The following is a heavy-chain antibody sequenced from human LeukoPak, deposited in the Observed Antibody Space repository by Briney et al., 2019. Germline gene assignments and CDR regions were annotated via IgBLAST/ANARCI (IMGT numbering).Heavy chain of an antibody. V-gene: IGHV3-64D*09. CDR1: GFTLSTYS. J-gene: IGHJ4*02. Sequence: PGGSLRLSCSASGFTLSTYSMHWVRQAPGKGLEYVSSISTNGGNTYYADSVKDRFTISRDNSKNTLYLQMSSLRAEDTAVYYCVKDRVSGSSSYWYYWGQGTLVTVSS. CDR3: VKDRVSGSSSYWYY. CDR2: ISTNGGNT. D-gene: IGHD3-22*01.